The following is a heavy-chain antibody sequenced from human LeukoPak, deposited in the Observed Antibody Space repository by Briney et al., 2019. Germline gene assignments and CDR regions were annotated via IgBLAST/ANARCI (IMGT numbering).Heavy chain of an antibody. V-gene: IGHV3-43*02. J-gene: IGHJ6*02. Sequence: GGSLRLSCAASGFTFDDYAMHWVRQAPGKGLEWVSLISGDGGSTYYADSVKGRFTISRDNSKNSLYLQVNSLRTEDTALYYCAKDIRVGPRWIPYDYGMDVWGQGTTVTVSS. CDR3: AKDIRVGPRWIPYDYGMDV. CDR1: GFTFDDYA. CDR2: ISGDGGST. D-gene: IGHD3-10*01.